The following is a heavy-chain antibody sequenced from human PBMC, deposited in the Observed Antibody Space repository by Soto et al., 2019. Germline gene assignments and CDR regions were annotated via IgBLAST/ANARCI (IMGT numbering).Heavy chain of an antibody. J-gene: IGHJ4*02. CDR3: ARDIGSYAYGEVY. CDR1: GGSFSGYY. V-gene: IGHV4-34*01. D-gene: IGHD2-15*01. Sequence: SETLSLTCAVYGGSFSGYYWSWIRQPPGKGLEWIGEINHSGSTNYNPSLKSRVTISVDTSKNQFSLKLSSVTAADTAVYYCARDIGSYAYGEVYWGQGIQVTVSS. CDR2: INHSGST.